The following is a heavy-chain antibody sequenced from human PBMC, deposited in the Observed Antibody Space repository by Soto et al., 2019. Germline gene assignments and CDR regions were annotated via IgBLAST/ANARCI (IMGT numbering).Heavy chain of an antibody. V-gene: IGHV4-4*07. CDR3: ARVRIAARTGAYGMDV. J-gene: IGHJ6*02. CDR2: IYTSGST. CDR1: GGSISSYY. Sequence: SETLSLTCTVSGGSISSYYWSWIRQPAGKGLEWIGRIYTSGSTNYNPSLKSRVTMSVDTSKNQFSLKLSSVTAADTAVYYCARVRIAARTGAYGMDVWGQGTTVTVYS. D-gene: IGHD6-6*01.